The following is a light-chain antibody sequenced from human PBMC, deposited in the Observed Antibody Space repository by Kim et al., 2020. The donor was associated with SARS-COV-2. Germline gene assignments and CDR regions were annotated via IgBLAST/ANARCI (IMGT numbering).Light chain of an antibody. CDR1: QSVSNY. CDR2: CAY. J-gene: IGKJ2*01. CDR3: QHYNDWPGT. V-gene: IGKV3-15*01. Sequence: SVSQGESAGLSCKSSQSVSNYVAWYQMKPGQAPRVIIFCAYMRASGIPARFSGSGSGTDFTLSISSLQSEDSAFYYCQHYNDWPGTFGQGTKLEI.